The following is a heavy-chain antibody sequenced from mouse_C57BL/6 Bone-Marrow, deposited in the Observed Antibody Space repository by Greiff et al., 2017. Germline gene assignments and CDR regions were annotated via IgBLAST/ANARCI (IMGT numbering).Heavy chain of an antibody. V-gene: IGHV1-61*01. J-gene: IGHJ4*01. CDR1: GYTFTSYW. D-gene: IGHD1-1*01. CDR3: APFLLLDAMDY. CDR2: IYTSDSET. Sequence: QVQLQQPGAELVRPGSSVKLSCKASGYTFTSYWMDWVKQRPGQGLEWIGNIYTSDSETHYNQKFKDKATLTVDKSSSTAYMQLRSLTSDDSAVYYCAPFLLLDAMDYWGQGTAVTVSS.